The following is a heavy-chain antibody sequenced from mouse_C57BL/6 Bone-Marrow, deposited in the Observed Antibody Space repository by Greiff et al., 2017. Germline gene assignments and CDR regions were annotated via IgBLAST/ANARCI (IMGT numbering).Heavy chain of an antibody. J-gene: IGHJ4*01. D-gene: IGHD2-3*01. V-gene: IGHV14-4*01. Sequence: VQLQQSGAELVRPGASVKLSCTASGFNIKDDYMHWVKQRPEQGLEWIGWIDPENGDTEYASKFQSKATITADTSSNTAYLQLSSLTSEDTAVYYCTIYDGYYKAMDYWGQGTSVTVSS. CDR2: IDPENGDT. CDR1: GFNIKDDY. CDR3: TIYDGYYKAMDY.